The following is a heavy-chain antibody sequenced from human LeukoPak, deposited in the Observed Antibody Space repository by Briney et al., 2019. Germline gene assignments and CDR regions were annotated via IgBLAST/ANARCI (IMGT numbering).Heavy chain of an antibody. J-gene: IGHJ6*02. CDR2: INPSGGST. D-gene: IGHD6-19*01. CDR3: ARDQVVGYSSGWGFSAYYGMDV. CDR1: GYTFTSYY. Sequence: GASVKVSCKASGYTFTSYYMHWVRQAPGQGLEWMGIINPSGGSTSYAQKFQGRVTMTRDTSTSTVYMELSSPRSEDTAVYYCARDQVVGYSSGWGFSAYYGMDVWGQGTTVTVSS. V-gene: IGHV1-46*01.